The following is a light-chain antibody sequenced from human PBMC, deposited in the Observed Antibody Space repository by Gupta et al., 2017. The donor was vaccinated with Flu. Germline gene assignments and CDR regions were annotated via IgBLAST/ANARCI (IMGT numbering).Light chain of an antibody. J-gene: IGLJ3*02. CDR2: TNS. CDR3: AAWDYSLNGWV. Sequence: QSVLTQPPSASGTPGQRVTISCAGSNSNIGTNTVNWYQQLPGTAPKLLIYTNSQRPSGVPDRFSGSKSGTSASLAISGLRSDDEADYYCAAWDYSLNGWVFGGGTKLTVL. CDR1: NSNIGTNT. V-gene: IGLV1-44*01.